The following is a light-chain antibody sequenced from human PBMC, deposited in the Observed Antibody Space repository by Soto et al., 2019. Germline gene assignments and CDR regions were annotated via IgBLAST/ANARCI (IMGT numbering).Light chain of an antibody. Sequence: DIQMTQSPSSLSASVGDRVTITCRASQSITTYLNWYQQKPGKAPQLLIYPASSFERGVPSTLRGSGSGTNFTLTISSLQPEDFATYYCQQSYSTPWTFGQGTKVEIK. CDR1: QSITTY. V-gene: IGKV1-39*01. J-gene: IGKJ1*01. CDR3: QQSYSTPWT. CDR2: PAS.